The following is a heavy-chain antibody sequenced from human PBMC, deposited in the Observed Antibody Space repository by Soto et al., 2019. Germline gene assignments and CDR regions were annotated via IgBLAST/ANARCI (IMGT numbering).Heavy chain of an antibody. CDR2: IRPDTGNT. J-gene: IGHJ6*02. CDR3: ARGWVASGAKPSGMDV. V-gene: IGHV1-2*02. CDR1: GYTFTGYY. Sequence: ASVKVACKASGYTFTGYYIHWVRQAPGQVFEWMVWIRPDTGNTDFARDFQGRFTMTRDTSNSTAYMELSSLRSDDTAVYYCARGWVASGAKPSGMDVWGQGTTVTVSS. D-gene: IGHD6-25*01.